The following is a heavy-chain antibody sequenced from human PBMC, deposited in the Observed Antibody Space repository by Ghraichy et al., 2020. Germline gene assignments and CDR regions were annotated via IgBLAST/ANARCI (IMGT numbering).Heavy chain of an antibody. CDR2: ISSSSSYI. Sequence: GGSLRLSCAASGFTFSSYSMNWVRQAPGKGLEWVSSISSSSSYIYYADSVKGRFTISRDNAKNSLYLQMNSLRAEDTAVYYCASISLEVYAHFRDYWGQGTLVTVSS. J-gene: IGHJ4*02. CDR3: ASISLEVYAHFRDY. V-gene: IGHV3-21*01. D-gene: IGHD2-8*01. CDR1: GFTFSSYS.